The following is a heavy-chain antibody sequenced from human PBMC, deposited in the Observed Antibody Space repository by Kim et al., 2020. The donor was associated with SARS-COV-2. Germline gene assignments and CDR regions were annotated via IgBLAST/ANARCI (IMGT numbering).Heavy chain of an antibody. CDR3: ARARYCSSTSCWNFDY. V-gene: IGHV4-61*02. J-gene: IGHJ4*02. CDR2: IFTSRST. Sequence: SETLSLTCTVSGGSISSGSYYWSWIRQPAGKGLEWIGRIFTSRSTNYNPSLKSRVTISVDTAKNQFSLRLTSVTAADTAVYYCARARYCSSTSCWNFDYWGQGTLVTVSS. CDR1: GGSISSGSYY. D-gene: IGHD2-2*01.